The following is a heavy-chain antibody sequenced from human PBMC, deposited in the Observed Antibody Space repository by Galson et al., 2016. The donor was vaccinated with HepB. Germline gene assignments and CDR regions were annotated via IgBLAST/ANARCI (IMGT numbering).Heavy chain of an antibody. J-gene: IGHJ6*02. D-gene: IGHD2-2*01. V-gene: IGHV3-15*01. CDR2: IKSKADGGTT. Sequence: SLRLSCAASGFTFSKAWMNWVRQAPGKGLEWVGRIKSKADGGTTDYAAPVKGSFSISRDDSKNTLYLQMNSLKIEDTAVYYCTATRCSSISCYDDYYYYYGMDVWGQGTTVTVSS. CDR3: TATRCSSISCYDDYYYYYGMDV. CDR1: GFTFSKAW.